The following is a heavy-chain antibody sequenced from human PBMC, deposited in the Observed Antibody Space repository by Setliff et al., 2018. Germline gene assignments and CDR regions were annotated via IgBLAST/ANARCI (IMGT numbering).Heavy chain of an antibody. CDR2: IHYRENT. CDR1: GGSIRSYY. Sequence: PSETLSLTCTVSGGSIRSYYWSWIRQPPGQGLEWIASIHYRENTYYNPSLKTRVTISVDTSKNQFSLNLSSVTAADTAVYYCAAPGGGSYRFWGQGTLVTVSS. D-gene: IGHD1-26*01. V-gene: IGHV4-59*05. J-gene: IGHJ4*02. CDR3: AAPGGGSYRF.